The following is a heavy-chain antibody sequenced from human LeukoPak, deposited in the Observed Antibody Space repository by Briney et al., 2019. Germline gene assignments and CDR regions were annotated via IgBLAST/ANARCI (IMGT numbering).Heavy chain of an antibody. CDR3: AREEYQLPETYWFGP. D-gene: IGHD2-2*01. CDR1: SGSISSYY. V-gene: IGHV4-59*01. J-gene: IGHJ5*02. CDR2: IYYSGNT. Sequence: SETLSLTCTVSSGSISSYYWSWIRQPPGKGLEWIGYIYYSGNTNYNPSLKSRVTISVDTFRNQFSLKLNSVTAADTAVYFCAREEYQLPETYWFGPWGQGTLVTVSS.